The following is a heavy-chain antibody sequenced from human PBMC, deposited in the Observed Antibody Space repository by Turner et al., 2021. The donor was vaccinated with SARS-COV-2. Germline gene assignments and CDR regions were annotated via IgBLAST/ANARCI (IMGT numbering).Heavy chain of an antibody. CDR3: ARGCNSGNYFDY. D-gene: IGHD4-4*01. Sequence: QVQLVQSGAEVKKPGSSVKVSCKTSGGTFSSYAISWVRQAPGQGLEWMGVIIPILAIANYAQKFQGRVTITADKSTSTAYMELSSLRSEDTAVYYCARGCNSGNYFDYWGQGTLVTVSS. CDR2: IIPILAIA. V-gene: IGHV1-69*10. CDR1: GGTFSSYA. J-gene: IGHJ4*02.